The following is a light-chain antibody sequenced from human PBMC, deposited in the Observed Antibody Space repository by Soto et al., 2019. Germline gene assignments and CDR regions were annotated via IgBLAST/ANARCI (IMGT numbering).Light chain of an antibody. CDR3: AVWNDSLSAYV. J-gene: IGLJ1*01. CDR2: RNN. CDR1: SSNIGSNY. Sequence: QSVLIQSPSASETPGQRVTISCSGSSSNIGSNYVFWYQQLPGMAPKLLIYRNNQRPSGVPDRFSGSKSGTSASLAVSGLRAEDEADYYCAVWNDSLSAYVFGSGTKLTVL. V-gene: IGLV1-47*01.